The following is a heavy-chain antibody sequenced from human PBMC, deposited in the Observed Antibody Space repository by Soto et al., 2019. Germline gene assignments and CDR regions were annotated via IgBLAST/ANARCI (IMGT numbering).Heavy chain of an antibody. Sequence: PSETLSLTCIVSGDSMSSGAYYWNWIRQHPGKGLEWIGYIYYSGNTYYNPSLTSRIVISVDTSKNQFSLNLGSVTAADTAIYYCASSYSGYLDNWGRGALVTVSS. D-gene: IGHD3-22*01. CDR1: GDSMSSGAYY. CDR2: IYYSGNT. CDR3: ASSYSGYLDN. V-gene: IGHV4-31*03. J-gene: IGHJ4*02.